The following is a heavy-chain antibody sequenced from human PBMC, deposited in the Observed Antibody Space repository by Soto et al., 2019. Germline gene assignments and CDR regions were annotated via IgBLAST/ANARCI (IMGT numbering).Heavy chain of an antibody. J-gene: IGHJ6*02. V-gene: IGHV1-69*13. CDR1: GGTFSSYA. CDR3: ARKGYCSSTSCYERYYGMDV. Sequence: GASVKVSCKASGGTFSSYAISWVRQAPGQGLEWMGGIIPIFGTANYAQKFQGRVTITADESTSTAYMELSSLRSEDTAVYYCARKGYCSSTSCYERYYGMDVWGQGTTVTVSS. D-gene: IGHD2-2*01. CDR2: IIPIFGTA.